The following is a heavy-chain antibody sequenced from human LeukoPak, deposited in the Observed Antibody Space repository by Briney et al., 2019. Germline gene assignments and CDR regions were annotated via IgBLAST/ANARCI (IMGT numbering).Heavy chain of an antibody. J-gene: IGHJ4*02. CDR1: GGSISSYY. V-gene: IGHV4-4*07. CDR3: ASYSGSNVYYGY. Sequence: SETLSLTCTVPGGSISSYYRTWIRQPAGKGLEWLGRIYSSGGTNYTPSLKSRVTMSVDMSKNQFSLKLSSVTAADTAVYYCASYSGSNVYYGYWGPGTLVTVSS. CDR2: IYSSGGT. D-gene: IGHD1-26*01.